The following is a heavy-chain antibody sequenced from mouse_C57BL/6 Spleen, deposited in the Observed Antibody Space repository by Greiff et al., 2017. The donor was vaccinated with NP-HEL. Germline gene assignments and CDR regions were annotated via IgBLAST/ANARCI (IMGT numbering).Heavy chain of an antibody. CDR2: FYPGSGSI. D-gene: IGHD1-1*01. Sequence: VQLQQSGAELVKPGASVKLSCKASGYTFTEYTIHWVKQRSGQGLEWIGWFYPGSGSIKYNEKFKDKATLTADKSSSTVYMELSRLTSEDSAVYFCARHEDEFYYGSSYYAMDYWGQGTSVTVSS. CDR1: GYTFTEYT. J-gene: IGHJ4*01. V-gene: IGHV1-62-2*01. CDR3: ARHEDEFYYGSSYYAMDY.